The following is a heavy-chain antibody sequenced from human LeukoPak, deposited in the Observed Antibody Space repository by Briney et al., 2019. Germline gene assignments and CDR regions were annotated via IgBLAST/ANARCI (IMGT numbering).Heavy chain of an antibody. CDR2: INPNSGGT. V-gene: IGHV1-2*02. CDR1: GYTFTGYY. D-gene: IGHD3-3*01. Sequence: VASVKVSCKASGYTFTGYYMHWVRQAPGQGLEWMGWINPNSGGTNYAQKFQGRVTITADKSTSTAYMELSSLRSEDTAVYYCASTYFWSGYSTTFFDYWGQGTLVTVSS. CDR3: ASTYFWSGYSTTFFDY. J-gene: IGHJ4*02.